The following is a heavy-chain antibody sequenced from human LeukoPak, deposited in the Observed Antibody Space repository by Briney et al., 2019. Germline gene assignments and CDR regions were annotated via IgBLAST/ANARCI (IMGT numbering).Heavy chain of an antibody. CDR2: IYYSGST. J-gene: IGHJ3*02. D-gene: IGHD3-10*01. CDR3: ARGELLWFGESRGHDAFDI. Sequence: SETLSLTCTVSGGSISSYYWSWIRQPPGKGLEWIGYIYYSGSTNYNPSLKSRVTISVDTSKNQFSLKLSSVTAADTAVYYCARGELLWFGESRGHDAFDIWGQGTMVTASS. CDR1: GGSISSYY. V-gene: IGHV4-59*08.